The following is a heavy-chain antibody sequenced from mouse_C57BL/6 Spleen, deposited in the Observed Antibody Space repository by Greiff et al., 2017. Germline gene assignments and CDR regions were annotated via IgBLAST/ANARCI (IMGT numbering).Heavy chain of an antibody. CDR2: ISSGSSTI. Sequence: EVQVVESGGGLVKPGGSLKLSCAASGFTFSDYGMHWVRQAPEKGLEWVAYISSGSSTIYYADTVKGRFTISRDNAKNTLFLQMTSLRSEDTAMYYCARTWITTVVYFDVWGTGTTVTVSS. CDR3: ARTWITTVVYFDV. V-gene: IGHV5-17*01. J-gene: IGHJ1*03. CDR1: GFTFSDYG. D-gene: IGHD1-1*01.